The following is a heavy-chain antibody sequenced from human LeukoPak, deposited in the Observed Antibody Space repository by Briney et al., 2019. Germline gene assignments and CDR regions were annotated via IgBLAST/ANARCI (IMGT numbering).Heavy chain of an antibody. Sequence: ASVKVSCKSSGGTFSRNTLSWVRQAPGQGLEWVGGIIPIFGTPNYAQKFRGRVTVSADYSTSTTYLELTSLTPDDTAVYYCARGIGGAGSSGFGSWGQGSLVTVSP. J-gene: IGHJ4*02. V-gene: IGHV1-69*13. CDR2: IIPIFGTP. CDR1: GGTFSRNT. CDR3: ARGIGGAGSSGFGS. D-gene: IGHD6-13*01.